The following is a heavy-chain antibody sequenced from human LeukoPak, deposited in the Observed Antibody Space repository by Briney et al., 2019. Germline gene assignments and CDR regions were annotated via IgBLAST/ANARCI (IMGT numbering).Heavy chain of an antibody. CDR3: AIGPGIAAAGTKRRGSRFDY. Sequence: SETLSLTCTVSGGSISSYYWSWIRQPPGKGLEWIGYIYYSGSTNYNPSLKSRVTISVDTSKNQFSLKLSSVTAADTAVYYCAIGPGIAAAGTKRRGSRFDYWGQGTLVTVSS. CDR2: IYYSGST. V-gene: IGHV4-59*12. CDR1: GGSISSYY. J-gene: IGHJ4*02. D-gene: IGHD6-13*01.